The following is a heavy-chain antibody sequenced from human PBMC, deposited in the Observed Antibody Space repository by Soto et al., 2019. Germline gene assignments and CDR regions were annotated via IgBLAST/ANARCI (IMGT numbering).Heavy chain of an antibody. D-gene: IGHD6-13*01. CDR1: GYTFTSYG. V-gene: IGHV1-18*01. J-gene: IGHJ3*02. CDR2: ISTYNGNT. Sequence: QVQLSQSGAEVKKPGASVKVSCKASGYTFTSYGISWMRQAPGQGPEWMGRISTYNGNTNYVQKLQGRVTMTTDTSTNTAYMELRSLRYDDTAVYYCARDPGYSTTWHQAFDIWGQGTMVTVSS. CDR3: ARDPGYSTTWHQAFDI.